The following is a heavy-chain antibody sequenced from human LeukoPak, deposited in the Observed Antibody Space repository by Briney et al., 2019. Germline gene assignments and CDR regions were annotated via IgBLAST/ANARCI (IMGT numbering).Heavy chain of an antibody. CDR1: GFTFSSYM. V-gene: IGHV3-48*04. Sequence: PGGSLRLSCAASGFTFSSYMMNWVRQAPGKGLEWISYISSSTSTIYYADSVKGRFTISRDNAKNSLYLQMNSLRAEDTAVYYCGRSMDVWGQGTTVTVSS. CDR2: ISSSTSTI. J-gene: IGHJ6*02. CDR3: GRSMDV.